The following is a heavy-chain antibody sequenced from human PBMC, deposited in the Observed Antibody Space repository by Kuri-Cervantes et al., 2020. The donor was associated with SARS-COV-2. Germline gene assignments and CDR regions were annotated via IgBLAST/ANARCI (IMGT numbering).Heavy chain of an antibody. Sequence: GESLKISCAASGFTFSSYAMSWVRQAPGKGLEWVSAISGSGGSTYYADSVKGRFTISRDNSKNTLYLQMNGLRAEDTAVYYCAKDSGYQLHYVYYYYGMDVWGQGTTVTVSS. D-gene: IGHD2-2*01. CDR1: GFTFSSYA. J-gene: IGHJ6*02. V-gene: IGHV3-23*01. CDR3: AKDSGYQLHYVYYYYGMDV. CDR2: ISGSGGST.